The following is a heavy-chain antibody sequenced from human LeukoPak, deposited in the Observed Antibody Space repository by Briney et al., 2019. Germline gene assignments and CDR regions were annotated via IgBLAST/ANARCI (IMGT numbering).Heavy chain of an antibody. CDR1: EFTFSTYV. Sequence: GGSLRLSCSVSEFTFSTYVMHWVRQAPGKGLEYVSAISSNGDNTYYADSVKGRFTISRDNSKNTLYLQMSSLRADDTAVYYCVRGTGYWGQGTLVTVSS. V-gene: IGHV3-64D*06. CDR3: VRGTGY. J-gene: IGHJ4*02. CDR2: ISSNGDNT.